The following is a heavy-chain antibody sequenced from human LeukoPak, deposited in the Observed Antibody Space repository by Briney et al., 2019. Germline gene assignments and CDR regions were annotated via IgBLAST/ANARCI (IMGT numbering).Heavy chain of an antibody. J-gene: IGHJ5*02. Sequence: SETLSLTCAVYGGSFSGYYWSWIRQPPGKGLEWIGEINHSGSTNYNPSLKSRVTISVDTSKNQFSLKLSSVTAADTAVYYCARDSNWFDPWGQGTLVTVSS. CDR3: ARDSNWFDP. CDR2: INHSGST. CDR1: GGSFSGYY. V-gene: IGHV4-34*09.